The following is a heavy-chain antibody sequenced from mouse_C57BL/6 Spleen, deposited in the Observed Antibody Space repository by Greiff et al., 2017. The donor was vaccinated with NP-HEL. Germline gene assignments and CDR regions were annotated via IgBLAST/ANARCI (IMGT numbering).Heavy chain of an antibody. J-gene: IGHJ2*01. CDR3: ARRITTVVATKGDYFDY. Sequence: QVQLQQSGPELVKPGASVKISCKASGYAFSSSWMNWVKQRPGKGLEWIGRIYPGDGDTNYNGKFKGKATLTADKSSSTADMQLSSLTSEDSAVYCCARRITTVVATKGDYFDYWGHGTTLTVSS. V-gene: IGHV1-82*01. D-gene: IGHD1-1*01. CDR2: IYPGDGDT. CDR1: GYAFSSSW.